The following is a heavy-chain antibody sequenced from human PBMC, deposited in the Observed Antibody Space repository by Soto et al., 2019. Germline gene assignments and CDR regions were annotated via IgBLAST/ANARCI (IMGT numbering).Heavy chain of an antibody. V-gene: IGHV3-64D*06. D-gene: IGHD5-12*01. CDR2: VRGNGDPP. CDR3: VKSRGGNNFDFFD. J-gene: IGHJ4*02. Sequence: WSLRLSCSASGFTFSSYAMHWVRQAPGKGLEYVSGVRGNGDPPFYADSVKGRFTISRDNSKNTLYLQMSGLSADDTAVYYCVKSRGGNNFDFFDWGQGALVTVSS. CDR1: GFTFSSYA.